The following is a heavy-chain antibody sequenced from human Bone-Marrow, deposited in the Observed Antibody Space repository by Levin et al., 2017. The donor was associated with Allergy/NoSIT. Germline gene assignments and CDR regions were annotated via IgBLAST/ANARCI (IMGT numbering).Heavy chain of an antibody. J-gene: IGHJ4*02. Sequence: LPGGSLRLSCVVSTFYFNNYLMNWVRQAPGKGLEYVSAITGNGGNTYYANSVKGRFVISRDNSKNTLFLQMDSLRPEDTAVYYCAKISYGDDGGTSGVVYWGQGTLVTVSS. D-gene: IGHD4-23*01. CDR3: AKISYGDDGGTSGVVY. V-gene: IGHV3-64*01. CDR1: TFYFNNYL. CDR2: ITGNGGNT.